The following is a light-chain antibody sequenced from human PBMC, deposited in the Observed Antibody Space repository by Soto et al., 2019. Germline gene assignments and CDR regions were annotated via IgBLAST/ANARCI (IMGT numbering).Light chain of an antibody. Sequence: VVTQSPPTLSLSPGERATLSCRTSLSVSSYLAWYQQKPGQAPRLLIYDASNRATGIPARFTGSGSGTDFNLTISTLEPEDFAVYYCQQYNNWWTFGQGTKVDIK. CDR1: LSVSSY. J-gene: IGKJ1*01. CDR3: QQYNNWWT. CDR2: DAS. V-gene: IGKV3-11*01.